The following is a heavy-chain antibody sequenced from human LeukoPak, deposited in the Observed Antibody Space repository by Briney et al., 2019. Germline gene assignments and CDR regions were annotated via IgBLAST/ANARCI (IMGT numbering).Heavy chain of an antibody. CDR2: ISSSSSYI. J-gene: IGHJ4*02. CDR1: GFTFSSYS. CDR3: AREGSGYYNFDY. Sequence: GGSLRLSCAASGFTFSSYSMNWVRQAPGKGLEWVSSISSSSSYIYYADSVKGRFTISRDNAKNSLYLQMNSLRAEDTAVYYCAREGSGYYNFDYWGQGTLVTVSS. V-gene: IGHV3-21*01. D-gene: IGHD3-22*01.